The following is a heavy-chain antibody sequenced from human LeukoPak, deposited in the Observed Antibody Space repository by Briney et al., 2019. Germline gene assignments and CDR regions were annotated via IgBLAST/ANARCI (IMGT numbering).Heavy chain of an antibody. CDR3: ARANYFDSSGYLTADAFDI. J-gene: IGHJ3*02. CDR1: GYIFTGYY. D-gene: IGHD3-22*01. Sequence: ASVKVSCKASGYIFTGYYIHWVRQAPGQGLEWMGWINSNSGGTNYAQKFQGRVTMTRDTSISTAYMELSGLRSDDTAVCYCARANYFDSSGYLTADAFDIWGQGTMVTVSS. V-gene: IGHV1-2*02. CDR2: INSNSGGT.